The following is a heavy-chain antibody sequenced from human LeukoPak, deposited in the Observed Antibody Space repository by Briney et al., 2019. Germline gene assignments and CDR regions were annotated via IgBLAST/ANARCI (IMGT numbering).Heavy chain of an antibody. Sequence: SETLSLTCTVSGGSISSSSYYWSWIRQPPGKGLEWIGYIYYSGSTNYNPSLKSRVTISVDTSKNQFSLKLSSVTAADTAVYYCARRSSTLFDPWGQGTLVTVSS. J-gene: IGHJ5*02. CDR1: GGSISSSSYY. D-gene: IGHD2-2*01. CDR2: IYYSGST. V-gene: IGHV4-61*01. CDR3: ARRSSTLFDP.